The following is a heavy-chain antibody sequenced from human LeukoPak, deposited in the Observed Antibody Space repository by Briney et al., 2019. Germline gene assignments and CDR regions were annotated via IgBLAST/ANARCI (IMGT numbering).Heavy chain of an antibody. CDR3: ARDRSYDFWSGYSTPDY. CDR1: GFTFSSYG. D-gene: IGHD3-3*01. CDR2: IWYDGSNK. J-gene: IGHJ4*02. V-gene: IGHV3-33*01. Sequence: GGSLRLSCAASGFTFSSYGMHWARHAPGKGREWVAVIWYDGSNKYYADSVKGRFTISRDNSKNTLDLQMNSLRAEDTAVYYCARDRSYDFWSGYSTPDYWGQGTLVTVSS.